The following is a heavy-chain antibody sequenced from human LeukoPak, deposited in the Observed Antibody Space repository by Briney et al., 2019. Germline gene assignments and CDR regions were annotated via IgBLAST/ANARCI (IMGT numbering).Heavy chain of an antibody. J-gene: IGHJ4*02. CDR3: ARTKSQSGSYRYYFDS. CDR1: GGSVGSGGHF. V-gene: IGHV4-61*08. Sequence: SETLSLTCAVSGGSVGSGGHFWSWIRQTPGKGLEWIGYIYSTGSTNYNPSLKSRITMSVDTSKNQYSLKLSSVIAADTAVYYCARTKSQSGSYRYYFDSWGQGTLVTVSS. D-gene: IGHD1-26*01. CDR2: IYSTGST.